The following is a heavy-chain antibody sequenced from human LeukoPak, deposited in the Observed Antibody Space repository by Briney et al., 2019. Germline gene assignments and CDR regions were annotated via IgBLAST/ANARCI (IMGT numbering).Heavy chain of an antibody. CDR3: ARGTLYNWNDKYYFDY. J-gene: IGHJ4*02. Sequence: PGGSLRLSCADSGFTFSSYAMSWVRQAPGKGLEWVSAISSSGGITYYADSVKGRFTISRDNSKNTLYLQMNSLRAEDTAVYYCARGTLYNWNDKYYFDYWGQGTLVTVSS. D-gene: IGHD1-20*01. CDR2: ISSSGGIT. V-gene: IGHV3-23*01. CDR1: GFTFSSYA.